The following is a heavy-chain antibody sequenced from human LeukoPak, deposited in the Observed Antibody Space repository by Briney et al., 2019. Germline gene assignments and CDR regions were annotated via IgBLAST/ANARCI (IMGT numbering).Heavy chain of an antibody. CDR3: ARSPYGYYGSGGYYHYGMDV. J-gene: IGHJ6*02. Sequence: KPSETLSLTCTVSGGSISSYYWSWIRQPAGKGLEWIGRIYTSGSTNYNPSLKSRVTMSVDTSKNQFSLKLSSVTAADTAVYYCARSPYGYYGSGGYYHYGMDVWGQGTTVTVSS. V-gene: IGHV4-4*07. D-gene: IGHD3-10*01. CDR1: GGSISSYY. CDR2: IYTSGST.